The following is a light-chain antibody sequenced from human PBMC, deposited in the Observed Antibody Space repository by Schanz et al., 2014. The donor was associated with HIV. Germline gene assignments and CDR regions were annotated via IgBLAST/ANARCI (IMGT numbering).Light chain of an antibody. CDR2: SAS. CDR1: QTVSSNS. Sequence: EIVLTQSPVILSLSPGERATLSCRASQTVSSNSLGWYQQKRGQVPRLLIYSASWRANGIPDRFSGSGSGTDFTLTISRLEPEDFAVYYCQHYGSSFGPGTKVDIK. J-gene: IGKJ3*01. V-gene: IGKV3-20*01. CDR3: QHYGSS.